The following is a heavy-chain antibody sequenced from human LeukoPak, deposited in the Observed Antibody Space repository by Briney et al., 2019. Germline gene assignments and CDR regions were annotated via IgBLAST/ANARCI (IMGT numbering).Heavy chain of an antibody. Sequence: GGSLRLSCAACGFTFSSYWMHWVRQAPGKGLVWVSRIHSDGSSTSYADSVRGRFTISRDDAKSTLYLQMNSLRAEDTAVYYCARSGWPYYFDYWGQGTLVTVSS. CDR2: IHSDGSST. J-gene: IGHJ4*02. CDR3: ARSGWPYYFDY. D-gene: IGHD3-22*01. CDR1: GFTFSSYW. V-gene: IGHV3-74*01.